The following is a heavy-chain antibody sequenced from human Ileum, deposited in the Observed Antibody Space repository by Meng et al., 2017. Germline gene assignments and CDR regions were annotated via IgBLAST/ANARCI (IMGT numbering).Heavy chain of an antibody. V-gene: IGHV3-30*01. CDR3: ARDYGYAFDI. Sequence: GGSLRLSCAASGLSFSSYAMHWVRQAPGKGLEWVSFISYDGKNKYYADSVKGRSTISRDNSKKTVYVQMNSLRPEDTAVYFCARDYGYAFDIWGQGTMV. J-gene: IGHJ3*02. CDR2: ISYDGKNK. D-gene: IGHD3-10*01. CDR1: GLSFSSYA.